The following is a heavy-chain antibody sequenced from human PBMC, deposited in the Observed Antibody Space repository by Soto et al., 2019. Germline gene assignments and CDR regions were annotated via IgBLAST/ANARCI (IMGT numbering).Heavy chain of an antibody. Sequence: QVQLVESGGGVVQPGRSLRLSCAASGFTFSSYGMHWVRQAPGKGLEWVAVIWYDGSNKYYADSVKGRFTISRDNSKNTLYLQMNSLRAEDTAVYYCARDEWQWLVLYAFDIWSQGTMVTVSS. CDR1: GFTFSSYG. CDR2: IWYDGSNK. CDR3: ARDEWQWLVLYAFDI. V-gene: IGHV3-33*01. D-gene: IGHD6-19*01. J-gene: IGHJ3*02.